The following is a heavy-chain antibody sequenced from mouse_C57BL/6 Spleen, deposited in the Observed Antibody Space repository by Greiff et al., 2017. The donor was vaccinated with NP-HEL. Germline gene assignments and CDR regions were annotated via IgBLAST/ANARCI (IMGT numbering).Heavy chain of an antibody. J-gene: IGHJ1*03. CDR1: GFSINSDCY. CDR2: TFYSGIT. CDR3: ARGSMMPYWYFDV. D-gene: IGHD2-3*01. Sequence: EVMLVESGPSLVRPSQTLSLTCTVTGFSINSDCYWIWIRQFPGNKLEYIGYTFYSGITYYNPSLESRTYITRDTSKTQFSLKLSSVTTEDTATYYCARGSMMPYWYFDVWGTGTTVTVSS. V-gene: IGHV3-3*01.